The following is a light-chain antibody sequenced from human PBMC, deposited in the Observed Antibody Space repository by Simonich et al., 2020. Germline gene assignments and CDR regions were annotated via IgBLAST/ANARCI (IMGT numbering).Light chain of an antibody. J-gene: IGKJ1*01. Sequence: AIRMTQSPSSLSASTVDRVTITCRASQGIRSYLAWYQQKPGKAPKLLIYAASTLQSGVPSRCSGSGSGTDFTLTISCLQSEDFATYYCQQYYSYSWTFGQGTKVEIK. CDR3: QQYYSYSWT. V-gene: IGKV1-8*01. CDR2: AAS. CDR1: QGIRSY.